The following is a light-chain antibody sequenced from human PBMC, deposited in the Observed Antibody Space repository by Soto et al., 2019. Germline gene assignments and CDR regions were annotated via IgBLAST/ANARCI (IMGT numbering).Light chain of an antibody. V-gene: IGLV2-23*01. CDR1: SSDVGSYKL. Sequence: QSVLTQPASVSGSPGQSITISCTGTSSDVGSYKLASWYQQYPGKAPKLIIYTDNKRPPGVSNRFSGSRSSNTASLTISGLQPEDEADYYCCSYGGSTTYVFGTGTKVTVL. J-gene: IGLJ1*01. CDR2: TDN. CDR3: CSYGGSTTYV.